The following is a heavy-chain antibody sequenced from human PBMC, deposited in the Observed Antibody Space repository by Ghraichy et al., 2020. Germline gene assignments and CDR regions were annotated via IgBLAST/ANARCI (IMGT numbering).Heavy chain of an antibody. CDR2: ISGGGGST. J-gene: IGHJ6*03. CDR3: AKKGTFCTGARCYSDEYYVYMDV. V-gene: IGHV3-23*01. Sequence: GGSLRLSCAASGFTFSTYGMNWVRQAPGKGLEWVSGISGGGGSTHYAASVQGRFAISRDNSQNMVYLQMTSLRVEDTAIYYCAKKGTFCTGARCYSDEYYVYMDVWGRGTTVTVSS. CDR1: GFTFSTYG. D-gene: IGHD2-2*02.